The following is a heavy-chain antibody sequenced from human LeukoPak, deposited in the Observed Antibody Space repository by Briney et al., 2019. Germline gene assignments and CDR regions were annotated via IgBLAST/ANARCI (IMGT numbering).Heavy chain of an antibody. J-gene: IGHJ3*02. CDR3: ARVRRSSSWFDAFDI. V-gene: IGHV4-59*12. CDR2: IYYSGST. CDR1: GGSISSYY. D-gene: IGHD6-13*01. Sequence: SETLSLTCTVSGGSISSYYWSWIRQPSGKGLEWIGYIYYSGSTYYNPSLKSRVTISVDTSKNQFSLKLSSVTAADTAVYYCARVRRSSSWFDAFDIWGQGTMVTVSS.